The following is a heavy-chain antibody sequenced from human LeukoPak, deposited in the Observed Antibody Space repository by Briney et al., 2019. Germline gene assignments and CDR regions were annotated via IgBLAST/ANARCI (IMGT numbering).Heavy chain of an antibody. J-gene: IGHJ4*02. D-gene: IGHD6-13*01. Sequence: GGSLRLSCAASGFTFSSYAMSWVRQAPGKGLEWVSAISGSGGSTYYADSVKGRFTISRDNSKNTLYLQMNSLRAEDTAIYYCARVIGAAPGKGYFDYWGQGTLVTVSS. CDR1: GFTFSSYA. CDR3: ARVIGAAPGKGYFDY. CDR2: ISGSGGST. V-gene: IGHV3-23*01.